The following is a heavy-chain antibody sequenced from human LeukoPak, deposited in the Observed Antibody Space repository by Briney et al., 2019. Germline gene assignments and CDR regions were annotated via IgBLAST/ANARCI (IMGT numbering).Heavy chain of an antibody. D-gene: IGHD6-13*01. Sequence: GGSLRLSCAASGFTFSSYAMSWVRQAPGKGLEWVSAISGSGGSTYYADSVKGRFTISRDNSKNTLYLQMNSLRAEDTAVYCCAKNSYSSSWEFNWGQGTLVTVSS. CDR1: GFTFSSYA. CDR3: AKNSYSSSWEFN. V-gene: IGHV3-23*01. J-gene: IGHJ4*02. CDR2: ISGSGGST.